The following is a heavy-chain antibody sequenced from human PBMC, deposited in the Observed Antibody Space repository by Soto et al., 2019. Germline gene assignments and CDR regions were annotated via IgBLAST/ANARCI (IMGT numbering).Heavy chain of an antibody. V-gene: IGHV3-30*18. CDR3: AKGSSGSYTLLN. J-gene: IGHJ4*02. CDR1: GFTFSSYG. D-gene: IGHD1-26*01. CDR2: ISYDGSNK. Sequence: GGSLRLSCAASGFTFSSYGMHWVRQAPGKGLEWVAVISYDGSNKYYADSVKGRFTISRDNSKNTLYLQMNSLRAEDTAVYYCAKGSSGSYTLLNWGRGTLVTVSS.